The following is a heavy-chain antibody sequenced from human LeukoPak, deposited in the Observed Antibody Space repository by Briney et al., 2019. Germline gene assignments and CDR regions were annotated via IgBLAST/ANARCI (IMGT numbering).Heavy chain of an antibody. CDR3: ARDYSDEQGY. J-gene: IGHJ4*02. Sequence: ASVKVSCKASGYTFTTYGITWVRQAPGQGLEWMGWIRPYNGNTNYAQKFQGRVTMTTDTSTSTAYMELRSLRSDDTAVYYCARDYSDEQGYWGQGTLVTVSS. V-gene: IGHV1-18*01. CDR2: IRPYNGNT. D-gene: IGHD2-15*01. CDR1: GYTFTTYG.